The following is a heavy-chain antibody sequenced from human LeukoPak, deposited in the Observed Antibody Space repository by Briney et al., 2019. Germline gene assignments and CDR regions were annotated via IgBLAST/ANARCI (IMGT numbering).Heavy chain of an antibody. V-gene: IGHV1-46*01. CDR2: INPSGGST. CDR3: ARDRQLNLGGPNWFDP. CDR1: GYTFTSYY. D-gene: IGHD3-16*01. J-gene: IGHJ5*02. Sequence: ASVKVSCKASGYTFTSYYMHWVRQAPGQGLDWMGIINPSGGSTSYAQKFQGRVTMTRDTSTSTVYMELSSLSSEDTAVYYCARDRQLNLGGPNWFDPWGQGTLVTVSS.